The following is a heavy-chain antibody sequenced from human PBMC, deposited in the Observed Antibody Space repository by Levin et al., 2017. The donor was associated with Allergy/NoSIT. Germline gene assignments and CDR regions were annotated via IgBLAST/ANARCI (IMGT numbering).Heavy chain of an antibody. J-gene: IGHJ5*02. CDR1: GYSFATYW. Sequence: ESLKISCKGSGYSFATYWIGWVRQMPGKGLEWMGIIYPDDSDTRYSPSFQGQVTISADKSINTAYLQWRSLQASDTAMYYCARSGSSGYRNWFDPWGQGTLVTVSS. D-gene: IGHD3-22*01. V-gene: IGHV5-51*01. CDR3: ARSGSSGYRNWFDP. CDR2: IYPDDSDT.